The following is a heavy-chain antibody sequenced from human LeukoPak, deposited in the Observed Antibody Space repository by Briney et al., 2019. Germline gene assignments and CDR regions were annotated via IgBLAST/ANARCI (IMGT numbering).Heavy chain of an antibody. Sequence: GRSLRLSCAASGLTLSPYAMHWVRQAPGKGLEWVAVISHDGKNKYYADFVKGRFIISRDNSKNTLFLQLTSLRAEDTAVYYCSRDYCTGGGCNNANDIWGQGTMVTVSS. V-gene: IGHV3-30*04. D-gene: IGHD2-8*02. J-gene: IGHJ3*02. CDR2: ISHDGKNK. CDR3: SRDYCTGGGCNNANDI. CDR1: GLTLSPYA.